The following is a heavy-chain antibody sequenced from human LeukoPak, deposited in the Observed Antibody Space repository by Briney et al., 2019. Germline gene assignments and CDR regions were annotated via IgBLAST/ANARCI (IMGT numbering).Heavy chain of an antibody. Sequence: PSETLSLTCTVSGGSISSSSYYWGWIRQPPGKGLEWIGSIYYSGSTYYNPSLKSRVTISVDTSKNQFSLKLSSVTAADTAVYYCARDSSGYYLSAFDIWGQGTMVTVSS. CDR1: GGSISSSSYY. J-gene: IGHJ3*02. V-gene: IGHV4-39*02. CDR3: ARDSSGYYLSAFDI. D-gene: IGHD3-22*01. CDR2: IYYSGST.